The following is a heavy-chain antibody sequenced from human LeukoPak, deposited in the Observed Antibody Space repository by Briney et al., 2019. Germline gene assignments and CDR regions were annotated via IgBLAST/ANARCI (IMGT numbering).Heavy chain of an antibody. V-gene: IGHV1-2*02. CDR3: ARVSVGGYYMDV. CDR1: GYTFTGYY. CDR2: INPNSGGT. J-gene: IGHJ6*03. D-gene: IGHD3-16*01. Sequence: ASVKVSCKASGYTFTGYYMHWVRQAPGQGLEWMGWINPNSGGTNYAQKFQGRVTMTRDTSISTAYMEPSRLRSDDTAVYYCARVSVGGYYMDVWGKGTTVTISS.